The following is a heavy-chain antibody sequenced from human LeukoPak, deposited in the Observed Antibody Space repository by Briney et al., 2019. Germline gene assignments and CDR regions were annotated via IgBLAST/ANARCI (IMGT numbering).Heavy chain of an antibody. CDR2: IYYTGST. V-gene: IGHV4-28*01. J-gene: IGHJ2*01. CDR1: GYSISSSNW. CDR3: AGARRGWDFDL. Sequence: SDTLSLTCAVSGYSISSSNWWGWIRQPPGKGLEWIGYIYYTGSTYYNPSLKSRVTVSVDTSKNQFSLKLSSVTAADTAVYYCAGARRGWDFDLWGRGTLVTVSS. D-gene: IGHD3-10*01.